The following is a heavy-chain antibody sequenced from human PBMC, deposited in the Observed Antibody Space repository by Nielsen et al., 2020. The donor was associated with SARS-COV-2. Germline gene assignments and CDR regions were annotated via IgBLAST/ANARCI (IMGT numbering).Heavy chain of an antibody. J-gene: IGHJ4*02. CDR3: AREWEDYDSSGFDY. CDR2: ISFDGTTK. CDR1: GFTFRTYA. V-gene: IGHV3-30-3*01. Sequence: GGSLRLSCAASGFTFRTYAMHWVRQAPGKGLEWVAIISFDGTTKYNEDSVKGRFTISRDNSKNTLYLQMESLRAEDTAVYYCAREWEDYDSSGFDYWGQGTLVTVSS. D-gene: IGHD3-22*01.